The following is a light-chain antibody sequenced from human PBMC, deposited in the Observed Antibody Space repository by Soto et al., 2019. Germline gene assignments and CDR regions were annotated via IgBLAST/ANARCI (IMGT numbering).Light chain of an antibody. CDR2: GSS. V-gene: IGKV3-15*01. CDR3: QQYNTWPPT. Sequence: EIVMTQSPATLSVSPGERGTLSCRASQSVSSNLAWYQQKPGQAPRLLIQGSSTRATGLPARFSGGGSGTEFTLTISGLQSEDFAVYYCQQYNTWPPTFGQGTKVENK. J-gene: IGKJ1*01. CDR1: QSVSSN.